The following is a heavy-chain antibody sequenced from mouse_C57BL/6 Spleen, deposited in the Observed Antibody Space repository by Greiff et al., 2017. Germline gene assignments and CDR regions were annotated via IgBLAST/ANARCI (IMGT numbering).Heavy chain of an antibody. D-gene: IGHD1-1*01. CDR2: INYDGSST. CDR1: GFTFSDYY. Sequence: EVMLVESEGGLVQPGSSMKLSCTASGFTFSDYYMAWVRQVPEKGLEWVANINYDGSSTYYLASLKSRFIISRYTAKNILYLQMSSLKSEDTATYYCARDRGYGSSHDYAMDYWGQGTSVTVSS. CDR3: ARDRGYGSSHDYAMDY. V-gene: IGHV5-16*01. J-gene: IGHJ4*01.